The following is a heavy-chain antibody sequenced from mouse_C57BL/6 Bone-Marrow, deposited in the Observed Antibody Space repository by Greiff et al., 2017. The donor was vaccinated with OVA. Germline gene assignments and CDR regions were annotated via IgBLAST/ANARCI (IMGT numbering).Heavy chain of an antibody. CDR3: ALYYYGSSEPWFAY. CDR2: IDPSDSYT. D-gene: IGHD1-1*01. V-gene: IGHV1-50*01. Sequence: QVQLQQPGAELVKPGASVKLSCKASGYTFTSYWMQWVKQRPGQGLEWIGEIDPSDSYTNYNQKFKGKATLTVDTSSSTAYMQLSSLTSEDSAVYYCALYYYGSSEPWFAYWGRGTLVTVSA. CDR1: GYTFTSYW. J-gene: IGHJ3*01.